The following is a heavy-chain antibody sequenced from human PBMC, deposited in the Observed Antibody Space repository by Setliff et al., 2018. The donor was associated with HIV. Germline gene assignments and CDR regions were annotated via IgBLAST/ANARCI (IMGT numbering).Heavy chain of an antibody. CDR1: GGSISSSSYY. Sequence: ETLSLTCTVSGGSISSSSYYWGWIRHSPGKGLEWIGSVYYSGNTYNNPSLKSRVTISVDTSKNQFSLKLSSVTAADTAVYYCARHDGGGWYVRVLATSFDYWGQGTLVTVSS. J-gene: IGHJ4*02. CDR2: VYYSGNT. CDR3: ARHDGGGWYVRVLATSFDY. V-gene: IGHV4-39*01. D-gene: IGHD6-19*01.